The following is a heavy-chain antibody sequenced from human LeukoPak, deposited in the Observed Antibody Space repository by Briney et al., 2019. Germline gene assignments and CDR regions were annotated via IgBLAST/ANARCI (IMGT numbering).Heavy chain of an antibody. CDR2: IYYSGSA. CDR3: ARVSAAAGSWFDP. D-gene: IGHD6-13*01. J-gene: IGHJ5*02. CDR1: GGSISSYY. Sequence: PSETLSLTCTVSGGSISSYYWSWIRQPPGKGLEWIGYIYYSGSADYHPSLKSRVTISVDTSKNRFSLKLSSVTAADTAVYYCARVSAAAGSWFDPWGQGTLVTVSS. V-gene: IGHV4-59*01.